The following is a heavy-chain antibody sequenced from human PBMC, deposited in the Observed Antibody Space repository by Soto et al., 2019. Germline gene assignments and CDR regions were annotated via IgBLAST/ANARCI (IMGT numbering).Heavy chain of an antibody. Sequence: EMQLVESGGGLVKRGGSLRLSGAASGFTFSSYSMNCARQAPGKGLEWIAYIVSSSTTIFYADSVKGRFTISRDNAKSSLDLQMNSLRDEDTAVYYCARDNGMAGSFDPLGQGTLVTVSS. V-gene: IGHV3-48*02. CDR2: IVSSSTTI. CDR3: ARDNGMAGSFDP. CDR1: GFTFSSYS. J-gene: IGHJ5*02. D-gene: IGHD2-8*01.